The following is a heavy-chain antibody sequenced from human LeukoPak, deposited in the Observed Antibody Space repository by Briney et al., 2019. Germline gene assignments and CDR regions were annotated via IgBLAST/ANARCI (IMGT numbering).Heavy chain of an antibody. V-gene: IGHV4-31*03. CDR3: ARAAVPWAYCGGDCKNWFDP. CDR2: IYYSRRA. CDR1: GGSISRGGYY. J-gene: IGHJ5*02. Sequence: SETLSLTCNVSGGSISRGGYYWSWIRQHPGKGLEWIGYIYYSRRAYYNPSLKSRLTISVDTSKNQFSLKLSSVTAADTAVYYCARAAVPWAYCGGDCKNWFDPWGQGTLVTVYS. D-gene: IGHD2-21*02.